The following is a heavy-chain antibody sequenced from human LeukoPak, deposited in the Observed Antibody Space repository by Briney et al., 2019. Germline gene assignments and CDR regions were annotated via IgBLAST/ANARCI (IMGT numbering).Heavy chain of an antibody. D-gene: IGHD4-11*01. CDR1: GFTFSNYA. J-gene: IGHJ3*02. CDR2: ISGSDTST. CDR3: ARAQKYSYDAFDI. Sequence: PGGSLRLSCAASGFTFSNYAMSWVRQAPGKGLEWVSVISGSDTSTYYADSVKGRFTISRDNSKNTLYLQMNSLSAEDTAVYYCARAQKYSYDAFDIWGQGTMVTVSS. V-gene: IGHV3-23*01.